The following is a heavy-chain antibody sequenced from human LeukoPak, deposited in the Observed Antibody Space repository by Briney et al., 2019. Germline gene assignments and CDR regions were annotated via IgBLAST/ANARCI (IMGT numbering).Heavy chain of an antibody. V-gene: IGHV4-39*07. J-gene: IGHJ4*02. CDR3: ARDGTFRIAARPFDN. CDR1: GGSISSSSDF. Sequence: PSETLSLTCAVSGGSISSSSDFWGWIRQPPGKGLEWIGSIYYGGSTYYNPSLKSRVMISVDTSKNQFSLKLSSVTAADTAMYYCARDGTFRIAARPFDNWGQGTLVTVSS. D-gene: IGHD6-6*01. CDR2: IYYGGST.